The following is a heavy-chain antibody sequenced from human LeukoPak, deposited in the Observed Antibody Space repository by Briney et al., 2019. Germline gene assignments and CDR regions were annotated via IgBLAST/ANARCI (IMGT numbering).Heavy chain of an antibody. CDR2: IRYDGSNK. J-gene: IGHJ6*02. V-gene: IGHV3-30*02. CDR3: AKDQGTAMVYYYYYGMDV. CDR1: GFTFSSYG. Sequence: PGGSLRLSCAASGFTFSSYGMHWVRQAPGKGLEWVAFIRYDGSNKYYADSVKGRFTISRDNSKNTLYLQMNSLRAEDTAVYYCAKDQGTAMVYYYYYGMDVWGQGTTVTVPS. D-gene: IGHD5-18*01.